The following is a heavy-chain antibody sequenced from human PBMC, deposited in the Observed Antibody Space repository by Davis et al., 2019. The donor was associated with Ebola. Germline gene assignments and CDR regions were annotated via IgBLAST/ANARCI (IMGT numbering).Heavy chain of an antibody. V-gene: IGHV3-30*02. CDR1: GFTFSSAW. J-gene: IGHJ4*02. CDR3: ARYMGSSGIGYFDY. D-gene: IGHD3-22*01. CDR2: IRYAGNDR. Sequence: PGGSLRLSCAASGFTFSSAWMTWVRQAPGKGLEWVAWIRYAGNDRYYADSVEGRFTISRDNSRNTLYLQMNSLRVEDTAVYYCARYMGSSGIGYFDYWGQGTLVTVSS.